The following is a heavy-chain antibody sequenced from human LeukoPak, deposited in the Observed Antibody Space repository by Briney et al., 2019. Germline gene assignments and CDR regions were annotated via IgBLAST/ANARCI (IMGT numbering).Heavy chain of an antibody. V-gene: IGHV1-18*01. Sequence: ASVKVSCKASGYTFTSYGISWVRQAPGRGLEWMGWISAYNGNTVYAQKLQGRVTMTTDTSTSTAYMELRSLRSDDTAVYYCARDPVVLRYFDWSYRNQGGGYYFDYWGQGTLVTVSS. D-gene: IGHD3-9*01. CDR3: ARDPVVLRYFDWSYRNQGGGYYFDY. J-gene: IGHJ4*02. CDR2: ISAYNGNT. CDR1: GYTFTSYG.